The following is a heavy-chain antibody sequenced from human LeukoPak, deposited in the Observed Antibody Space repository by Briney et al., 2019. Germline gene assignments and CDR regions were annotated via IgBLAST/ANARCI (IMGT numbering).Heavy chain of an antibody. J-gene: IGHJ4*02. CDR3: TTIKRYYDSSGYYVREEDY. CDR1: GFTFSNAW. D-gene: IGHD3-22*01. V-gene: IGHV3-15*01. Sequence: GGSLRLSCAASGFTFSNAWMSWVRQAPGKGLEWVGRIKSKADGGTTDYAAPVKGRFTISRDDSKNTLYLQMNSLKTKDTAVYYCTTIKRYYDSSGYYVREEDYWGQGTLVTVSS. CDR2: IKSKADGGTT.